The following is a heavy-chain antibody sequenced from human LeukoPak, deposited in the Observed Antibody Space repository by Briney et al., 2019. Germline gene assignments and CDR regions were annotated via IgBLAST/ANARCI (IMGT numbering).Heavy chain of an antibody. Sequence: GASVKVSCKASGYTFTSYAMNWVRQAPGQGLEWMGWINTNTGNPTYAQGFTGRFVFSLDTSVSTAYLQISSLKAEDTAVYYCARAPTPPKYYDSSGYYGYYYGMDVWGQGTTVTVSS. CDR1: GYTFTSYA. J-gene: IGHJ6*02. CDR2: INTNTGNP. V-gene: IGHV7-4-1*02. CDR3: ARAPTPPKYYDSSGYYGYYYGMDV. D-gene: IGHD3-22*01.